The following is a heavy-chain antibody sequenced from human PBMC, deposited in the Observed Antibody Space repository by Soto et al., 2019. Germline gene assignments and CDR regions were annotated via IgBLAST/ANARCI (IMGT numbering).Heavy chain of an antibody. V-gene: IGHV4-4*07. CDR1: DGSISSYY. Sequence: PSETLSLTCTVSDGSISSYYWSWIRQPAGKGLEWIGRIYTSGSTNYNPSLKSRVTMSVDTSKNQFSLKLSSVTAADTAVYYCARASYDFWSGYSIFDYWGQGTLVTVSS. CDR3: ARASYDFWSGYSIFDY. J-gene: IGHJ4*02. D-gene: IGHD3-3*01. CDR2: IYTSGST.